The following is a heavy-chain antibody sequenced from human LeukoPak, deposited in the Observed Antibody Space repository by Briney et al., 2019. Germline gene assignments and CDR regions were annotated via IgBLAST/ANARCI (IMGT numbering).Heavy chain of an antibody. V-gene: IGHV3-21*01. J-gene: IGHJ4*02. CDR1: GFTFSSYA. D-gene: IGHD3/OR15-3a*01. Sequence: GGSLRLSCAASGFTFSSYAMSWVRQAPGKGLEWVSAISSSSSYIYYADSVKGRFTISRDNAKNSLYLQMNSLRAEDTAVYYCAREFFDWSDFDYWGQGTLVTVSS. CDR3: AREFFDWSDFDY. CDR2: ISSSSSYI.